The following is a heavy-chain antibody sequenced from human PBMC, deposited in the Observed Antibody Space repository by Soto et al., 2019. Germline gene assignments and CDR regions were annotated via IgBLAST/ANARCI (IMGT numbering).Heavy chain of an antibody. J-gene: IGHJ1*01. Sequence: EVQLVESEGGVVRPGGSLRLSCAASGFTFDDYGMSWVCQAPGKGLEWVSGINWNGGSTGYADSVKGRFTISRDNAKNSLYLQMNSLRAEDTALYYCARDLVAVTRAEYFQHWGQGTLVTVSS. V-gene: IGHV3-20*04. CDR3: ARDLVAVTRAEYFQH. CDR1: GFTFDDYG. CDR2: INWNGGST. D-gene: IGHD6-19*01.